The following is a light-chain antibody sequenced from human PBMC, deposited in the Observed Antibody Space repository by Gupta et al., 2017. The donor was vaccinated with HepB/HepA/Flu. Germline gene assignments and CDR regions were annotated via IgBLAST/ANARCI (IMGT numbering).Light chain of an antibody. V-gene: IGKV1-39*01. J-gene: IGKJ4*01. CDR3: PQSYSTPLT. CDR2: DAS. Sequence: QKPGIAPKLLIYDASNLQSEVPSRFSGSGSGTDFTLTISSLQPEDFATYYCPQSYSTPLTFGGGTKVEI.